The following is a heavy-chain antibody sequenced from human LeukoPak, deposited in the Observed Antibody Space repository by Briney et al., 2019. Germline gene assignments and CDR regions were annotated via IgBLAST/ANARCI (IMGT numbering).Heavy chain of an antibody. CDR2: IYPGDSDT. J-gene: IGHJ4*02. Sequence: GESLKISCKGSGYSFTSYWIGWVRQMPGKGLEWMGIIYPGDSDTRYSPSFQGQVTISADKSISTAYLQWSSLKASDTATYYCARTYYYDSSGYYPYYFDYWGQGTLVTVSS. CDR3: ARTYYYDSSGYYPYYFDY. CDR1: GYSFTSYW. V-gene: IGHV5-51*01. D-gene: IGHD3-22*01.